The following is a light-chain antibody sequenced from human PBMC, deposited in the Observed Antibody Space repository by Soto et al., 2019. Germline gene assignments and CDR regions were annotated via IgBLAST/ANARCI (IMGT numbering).Light chain of an antibody. V-gene: IGKV3-11*01. CDR2: AAS. Sequence: EIVLTQSPATLSLSPGDRATLSCRASQSVSNYLAWYQQKPGQAPRLLIYAASNRATGIPARFSGSGSRTDFTLTISSLETEDFAVYDCQPRSNWAFTFGRGTKVDIK. CDR3: QPRSNWAFT. CDR1: QSVSNY. J-gene: IGKJ3*01.